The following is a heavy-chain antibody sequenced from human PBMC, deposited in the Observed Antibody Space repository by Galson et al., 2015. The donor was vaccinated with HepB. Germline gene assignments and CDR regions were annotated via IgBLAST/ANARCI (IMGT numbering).Heavy chain of an antibody. CDR1: GFTFSGYA. CDR2: ISGSGGST. Sequence: SLRLSCAASGFTFSGYAMNWVRQAPGKGLEWVSTISGSGGSTYYADSVKGRFTISRDNSKNTLYLQMSSLRAEDTAVFYCAKPAIFGIVHLMYHGLDGWGQCTTVRVSS. CDR3: AKPAIFGIVHLMYHGLDG. J-gene: IGHJ6*02. D-gene: IGHD3-3*01. V-gene: IGHV3-23*01.